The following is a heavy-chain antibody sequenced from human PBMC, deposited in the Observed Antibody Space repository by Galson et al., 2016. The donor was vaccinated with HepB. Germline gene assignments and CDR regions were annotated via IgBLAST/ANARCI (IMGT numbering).Heavy chain of an antibody. CDR2: ISTGGGGT. V-gene: IGHV3-23*01. CDR3: ARRYGDYSYG. D-gene: IGHD4-17*01. CDR1: GFIFTNYA. J-gene: IGHJ1*01. Sequence: SLRLSCAASGFIFTNYAMSWVRQAPGKGLEWVSAISTGGGGTYYADSVKGRFTISRDNSKNTLYLQMNSLRAEDTAVYYCARRYGDYSYGWGQGPLVTVSS.